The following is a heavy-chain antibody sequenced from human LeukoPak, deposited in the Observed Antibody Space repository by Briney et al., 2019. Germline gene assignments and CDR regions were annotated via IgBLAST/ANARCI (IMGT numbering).Heavy chain of an antibody. CDR3: ASYYCSSTSCSYAEYFQH. CDR2: IIPIFGTA. V-gene: IGHV1-69*05. D-gene: IGHD2-2*01. J-gene: IGHJ1*01. CDR1: GYTFTSYY. Sequence: SVKVSCKASGYTFTSYYMHWVRQAPGQGLEWMGGIIPIFGTANYAQKFQGRVTITTDESTSTAYMELSSLRSEDTAVYYCASYYCSSTSCSYAEYFQHWGQGTLVTVSS.